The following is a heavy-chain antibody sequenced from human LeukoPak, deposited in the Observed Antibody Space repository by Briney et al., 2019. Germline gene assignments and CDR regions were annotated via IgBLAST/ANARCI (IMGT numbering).Heavy chain of an antibody. J-gene: IGHJ1*01. Sequence: GGSLRLSCAASGFTFYNYAMSWVRQAPGKGLEWVSGISGSADTTYYADSVKGRFTISRDNSKNTLYLQMNSLRAGDTAVYYCAKTTTESSLYFQHWGQGTLVTVSS. CDR2: ISGSADTT. CDR1: GFTFYNYA. D-gene: IGHD1-1*01. CDR3: AKTTTESSLYFQH. V-gene: IGHV3-23*01.